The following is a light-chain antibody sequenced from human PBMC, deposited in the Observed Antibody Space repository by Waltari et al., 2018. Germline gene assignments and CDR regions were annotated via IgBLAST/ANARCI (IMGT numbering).Light chain of an antibody. CDR1: SSDVGGYDY. Sequence: QSALTQPRSVSGSPGQSVTITCTGTSSDVGGYDYGPWYQQHPGKAPKFMIYNVNKRPSGVPDCFSGSKSGNTASLTISGLQAEDEADYYCCSYTGTHWVFGGGTKLTVL. J-gene: IGLJ3*02. V-gene: IGLV2-11*01. CDR3: CSYTGTHWV. CDR2: NVN.